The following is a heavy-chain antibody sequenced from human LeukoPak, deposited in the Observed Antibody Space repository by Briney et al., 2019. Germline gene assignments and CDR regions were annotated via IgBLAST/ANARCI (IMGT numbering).Heavy chain of an antibody. V-gene: IGHV3-21*01. J-gene: IGHJ4*02. CDR2: ISSSSSYI. CDR3: AREYSSGWPNPDY. CDR1: GFTFSSYS. D-gene: IGHD6-19*01. Sequence: PGGSLRLSCAASGFTFSSYSMNWVRQAPGKGLEWVSSISSSSSYIYYADSVKGRFTISRDNAKNSLYLQMNSLRAEDTAVYYCAREYSSGWPNPDYWGQGTLVTVFS.